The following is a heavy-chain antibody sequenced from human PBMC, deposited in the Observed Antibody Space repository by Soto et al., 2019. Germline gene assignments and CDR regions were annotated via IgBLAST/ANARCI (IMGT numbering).Heavy chain of an antibody. D-gene: IGHD3-22*01. CDR2: INAGNGNT. V-gene: IGHV1-3*01. CDR3: ARDRPRIEYYYDSGGSDAFDI. CDR1: GYTFTSYA. Sequence: ASVKVSCKASGYTFTSYAMHWLRECPGQRLEWMGWINAGNGNTKYSQKFQGRVTITRDTSASTAYMELSSLRSEDTAVYYCARDRPRIEYYYDSGGSDAFDIWGQGTMVTVSS. J-gene: IGHJ3*02.